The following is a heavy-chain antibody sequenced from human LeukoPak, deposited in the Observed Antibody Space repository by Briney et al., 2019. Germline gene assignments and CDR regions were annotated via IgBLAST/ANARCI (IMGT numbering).Heavy chain of an antibody. CDR1: GFTFSSYA. Sequence: GGSLRLSCAASGFTFSSYAMHWVRQAPGKGLEWVAVISYDGSNKYYADSVKGRFPIPRDNAKNSLYLQMNSLRAEDTAVYYCARGYSGSEVFDYWGQGTLVTVSS. CDR3: ARGYSGSEVFDY. J-gene: IGHJ4*02. CDR2: ISYDGSNK. D-gene: IGHD5-12*01. V-gene: IGHV3-30*04.